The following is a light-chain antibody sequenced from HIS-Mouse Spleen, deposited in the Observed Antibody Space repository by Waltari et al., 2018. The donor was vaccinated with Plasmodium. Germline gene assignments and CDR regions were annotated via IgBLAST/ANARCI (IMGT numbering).Light chain of an antibody. V-gene: IGLV3-9*01. CDR3: QVWDSSTVV. CDR2: RDS. J-gene: IGLJ2*01. Sequence: SYELTQPLSVSVALGQKARIPCGGNNIGCKNVHGYQPKPGQAPVLGIYRDSNRPSGIPERFSGSNSGNTATLTISRAQAGDEADYYCQVWDSSTVVFGGGTKLTVL. CDR1: NIGCKN.